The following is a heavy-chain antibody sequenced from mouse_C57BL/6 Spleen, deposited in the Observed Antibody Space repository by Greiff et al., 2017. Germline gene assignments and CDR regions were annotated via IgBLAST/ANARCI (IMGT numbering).Heavy chain of an antibody. CDR3: ARGNYEGHYAMDY. V-gene: IGHV1-18*01. CDR2: INPNNGGT. D-gene: IGHD2-1*01. Sequence: VQLQQSGPELVKPGASVKIPCKASGYTFTDYNMDWVKQSHGKSLEWIGDINPNNGGTIYNQKFKGKAKLTVDKSSSTAYMELRSLTSEDTAVYYCARGNYEGHYAMDYWGQGTSVTVSS. J-gene: IGHJ4*01. CDR1: GYTFTDYN.